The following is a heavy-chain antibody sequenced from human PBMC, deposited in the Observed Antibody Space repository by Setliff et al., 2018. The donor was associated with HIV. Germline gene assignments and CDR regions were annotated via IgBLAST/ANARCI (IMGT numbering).Heavy chain of an antibody. V-gene: IGHV4-4*09. J-gene: IGHJ5*02. CDR1: GDSISNYY. D-gene: IGHD3-10*01. Sequence: SETLSLTCTVSGDSISNYYWSWVRQPPGKGLEWIGYIYTTGSTNYNPSLKSRVTMSVDTSKNQFSLGLTSVTAADTAVYYCARRIDNSGTFPDKNWFDTWGQGSLVTVSS. CDR3: ARRIDNSGTFPDKNWFDT. CDR2: IYTTGST.